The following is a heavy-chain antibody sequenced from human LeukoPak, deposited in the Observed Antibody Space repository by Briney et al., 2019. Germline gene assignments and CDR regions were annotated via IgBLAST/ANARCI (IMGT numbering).Heavy chain of an antibody. V-gene: IGHV3-33*06. D-gene: IGHD2/OR15-2a*01. Sequence: GGSLRLSCAASGFTFSSYGMHWVRQAPGKGLEWVAVIWYDGSNKYYADSVKGRFTISRDNSKNTLYLQMNSLRAEDTAVYFCAKGKNIMDYWGPGTLVTVSS. CDR3: AKGKNIMDY. CDR1: GFTFSSYG. J-gene: IGHJ4*02. CDR2: IWYDGSNK.